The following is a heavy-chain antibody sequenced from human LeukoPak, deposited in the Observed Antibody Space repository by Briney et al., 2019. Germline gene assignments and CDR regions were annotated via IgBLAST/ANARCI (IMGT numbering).Heavy chain of an antibody. J-gene: IGHJ4*02. CDR2: IYYSGST. CDR1: GGSISSSSYY. D-gene: IGHD3-10*01. V-gene: IGHV4-39*01. CDR3: ARHEVRGVIITLDY. Sequence: SGTLSHTCTVSGGSISSSSYYWGWIRQPPGKGREWIGSIYYSGSTYYNPSLKSRVTISVDTSKNQFSLKLSSVTAADTAVYYCARHEVRGVIITLDYWGQGTLVTVSS.